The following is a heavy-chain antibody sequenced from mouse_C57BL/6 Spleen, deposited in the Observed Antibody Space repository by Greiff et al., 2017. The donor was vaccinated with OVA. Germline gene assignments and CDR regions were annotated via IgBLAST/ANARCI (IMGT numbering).Heavy chain of an antibody. V-gene: IGHV5-6*01. J-gene: IGHJ2*01. CDR3: ARLGGTTVQYYFDY. Sequence: EVQLVESGGDLVKPGGSLKLSCAASGFTFSSYGMSWVRQTPDKRLEWVATISSGGSYTYYPDSVKGRFTISRDNAKNTLYLQMSSLKSEDTAMYYCARLGGTTVQYYFDYWGQGTTLTVSS. D-gene: IGHD1-1*01. CDR1: GFTFSSYG. CDR2: ISSGGSYT.